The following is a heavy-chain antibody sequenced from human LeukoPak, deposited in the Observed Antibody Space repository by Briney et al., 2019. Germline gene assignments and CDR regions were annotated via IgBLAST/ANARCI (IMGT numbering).Heavy chain of an antibody. CDR2: INHSGST. CDR1: GGSFSGYY. J-gene: IGHJ6*04. CDR3: ASSRYQYCSSTSCYLYYYYGMDV. V-gene: IGHV4-34*01. Sequence: SETLSHTCAVYGGSFSGYYWSWIRQPPGKGLEWIGEINHSGSTNYNPSLKSRVTISVDTSKNQFSLKLSSVTAADTAVYYCASSRYQYCSSTSCYLYYYYGMDVWGKGTTVTVSS. D-gene: IGHD2-2*01.